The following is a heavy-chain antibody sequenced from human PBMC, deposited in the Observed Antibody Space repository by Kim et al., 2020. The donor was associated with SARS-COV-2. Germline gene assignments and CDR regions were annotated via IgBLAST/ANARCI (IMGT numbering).Heavy chain of an antibody. Sequence: SETLSLTCTVSGGSISSSSYYWGWIRQPTGKGLEWIGSIYYSGSTYYNPSLKSRVTISVDTSKNQFSLKLSSVTAADTAVYYCARLGGSSFDWFDPWGQGTLVTVSS. CDR1: GGSISSSSYY. D-gene: IGHD6-13*01. CDR3: ARLGGSSFDWFDP. J-gene: IGHJ5*02. CDR2: IYYSGST. V-gene: IGHV4-39*01.